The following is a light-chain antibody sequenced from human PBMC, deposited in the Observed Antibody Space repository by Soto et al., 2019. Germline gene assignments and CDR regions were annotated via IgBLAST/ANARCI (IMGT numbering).Light chain of an antibody. CDR1: QSVRSSY. V-gene: IGKV3-20*01. Sequence: EIVLTQSPGTLSLSPGERATLSCRASQSVRSSYLTWYQQKPGQAPRLLIYGASSRATGIPDRFSGSGSGTDFTLTISRLEPEDFATFYCQKYNSVPQTFGQGTKVEIK. J-gene: IGKJ1*01. CDR3: QKYNSVPQT. CDR2: GAS.